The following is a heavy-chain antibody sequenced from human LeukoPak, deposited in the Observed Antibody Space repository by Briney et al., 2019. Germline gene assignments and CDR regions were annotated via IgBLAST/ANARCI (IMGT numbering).Heavy chain of an antibody. Sequence: GGSLRLSCAASGFTFSSYAMSWVRQAPGKGLEWVSGISGSGGSTYYADTVKGRFTIPRDNSKNTLYLQMNSLRAEDTAVYYCAKDAPVNIVVVPAANSWGQGTLVTVSS. CDR1: GFTFSSYA. D-gene: IGHD2-2*01. V-gene: IGHV3-23*01. CDR2: ISGSGGST. CDR3: AKDAPVNIVVVPAANS. J-gene: IGHJ4*02.